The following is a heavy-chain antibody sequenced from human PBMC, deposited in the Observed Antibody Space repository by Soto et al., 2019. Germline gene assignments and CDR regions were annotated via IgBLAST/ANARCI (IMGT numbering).Heavy chain of an antibody. D-gene: IGHD3-22*01. Sequence: GGSLRLSCAASGFTFSSYGMHWVRQAPGKGLEWVAVISNDGSNKYYADSVKGRFTISRDNSKNTPYLQMNSLRAEDTAVYYCAKFYDSSGYYPIYFDYWGQGTLVTVSS. J-gene: IGHJ4*02. CDR1: GFTFSSYG. V-gene: IGHV3-30*18. CDR2: ISNDGSNK. CDR3: AKFYDSSGYYPIYFDY.